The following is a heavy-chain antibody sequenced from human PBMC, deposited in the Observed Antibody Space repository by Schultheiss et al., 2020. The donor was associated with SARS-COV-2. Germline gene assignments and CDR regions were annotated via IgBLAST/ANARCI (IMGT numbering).Heavy chain of an antibody. CDR1: GYTFSSYG. Sequence: ASVKVSCKASGYTFSSYGFSWVRQAPGQGLEWMGWISAYNGNTNYAQNLQGRVIMTTDTSTSTAYMELRSLRSDDTAVYYCARRSYYYYGMDVWGQGTTVTVSS. V-gene: IGHV1-18*01. CDR3: ARRSYYYYGMDV. CDR2: ISAYNGNT. J-gene: IGHJ6*02.